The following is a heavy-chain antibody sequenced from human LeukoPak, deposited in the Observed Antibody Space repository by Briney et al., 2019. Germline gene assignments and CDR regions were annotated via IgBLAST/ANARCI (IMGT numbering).Heavy chain of an antibody. J-gene: IGHJ3*02. CDR3: ARDPVYSDSSGYYYLGAFDI. Sequence: SGGSLRLSCAASGFTFSSYEMNWVRQAPGKGLEWVSYISSSGSTIYYADSVKGRFTISRDNAKNTLFLQMNSLRAEDTAVYYCARDPVYSDSSGYYYLGAFDIWGQGTMVTVSS. V-gene: IGHV3-48*03. CDR2: ISSSGSTI. D-gene: IGHD3-22*01. CDR1: GFTFSSYE.